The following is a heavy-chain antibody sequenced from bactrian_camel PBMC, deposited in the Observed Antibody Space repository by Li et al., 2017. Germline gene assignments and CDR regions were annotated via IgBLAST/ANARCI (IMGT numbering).Heavy chain of an antibody. J-gene: IGHJ6*01. CDR1: GFTFSAAY. CDR3: AAEAYGGSWYLQIRPPDFGY. D-gene: IGHD6*01. CDR2: INSRGFST. Sequence: DVQLVESGGALVQPGGSLRLSCATSGFTFSAAYMNWARQSLGKGLEWVSAINSRGFSTFLSGSVTGRFTNCQDNAKKTLYLQMNNLKPEDTTMYDCAAEAYGGSWYLQIRPPDFGYWGQGTQVTVS. V-gene: IGHV3S40*01.